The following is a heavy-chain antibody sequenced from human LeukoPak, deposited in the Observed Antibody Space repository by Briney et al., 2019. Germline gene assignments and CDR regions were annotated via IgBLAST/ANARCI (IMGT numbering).Heavy chain of an antibody. V-gene: IGHV4-59*11. D-gene: IGHD3-22*01. CDR3: ARGTSYYYDSSGYEVGTDDFDI. CDR2: IYYSGST. J-gene: IGHJ3*02. CDR1: GGSISSHY. Sequence: SETLSLTCTVSGGSISSHYWSWIRQPPGKGLEWVGYIYYSGSTNYNPSLKSRVTISVDAYKNQFSLKLSSVTAADTAVYYCARGTSYYYDSSGYEVGTDDFDIWGQGTMVTVSS.